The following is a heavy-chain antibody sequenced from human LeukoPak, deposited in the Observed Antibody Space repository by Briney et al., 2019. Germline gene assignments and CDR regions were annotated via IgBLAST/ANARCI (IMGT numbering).Heavy chain of an antibody. CDR3: VRHGSWNFDY. D-gene: IGHD1-1*01. CDR1: GFTFAGYA. CDR2: ISGSGGYI. Sequence: PGGSLRLSCAASGFTFAGYAFSWVRQAPGKGLEWVSTISGSGGYIFYADSVEGRFTVSRDNARNSLYLQMNSLRGEDTAVYYCVRHGSWNFDYWGQGTLVTVSS. V-gene: IGHV3-23*01. J-gene: IGHJ4*02.